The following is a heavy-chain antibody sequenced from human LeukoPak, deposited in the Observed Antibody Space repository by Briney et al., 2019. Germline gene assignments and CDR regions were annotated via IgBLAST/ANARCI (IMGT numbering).Heavy chain of an antibody. CDR1: GGTFSSYA. CDR3: AKGHALVGATTPFDY. V-gene: IGHV1-69*13. CDR2: IIPIFGTA. D-gene: IGHD1-26*01. J-gene: IGHJ4*02. Sequence: ASVKVSCKASGGTFSSYAISWVRQAPGQGLEWMGGIIPIFGTANYAQKFQGRVTITADESTSTAYMELSSLRSEDTAVYYCAKGHALVGATTPFDYWGQGTLVTVSS.